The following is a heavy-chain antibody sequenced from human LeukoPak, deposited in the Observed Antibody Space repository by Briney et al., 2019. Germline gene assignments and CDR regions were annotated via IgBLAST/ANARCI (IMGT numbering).Heavy chain of an antibody. CDR1: GYTFTGYY. CDR2: INPNSGGA. Sequence: GASVKVSCKASGYTFTGYYMHWVRQAPGQGLEWMGWINPNSGGANYAQKFQGWVTMTRDTSISTAYMELSRLRSDDTAVYYCARVKGSSWYGLGYWGQGTLVTVSS. CDR3: ARVKGSSWYGLGY. V-gene: IGHV1-2*04. D-gene: IGHD6-13*01. J-gene: IGHJ4*02.